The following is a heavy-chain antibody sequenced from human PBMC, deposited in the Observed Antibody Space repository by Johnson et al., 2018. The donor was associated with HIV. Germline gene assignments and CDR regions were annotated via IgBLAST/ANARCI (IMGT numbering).Heavy chain of an antibody. CDR1: GFTFDDNG. V-gene: IGHV3-20*04. CDR2: INWNGGST. D-gene: IGHD4-23*01. CDR3: ARERISGNSGAGALDI. J-gene: IGHJ3*02. Sequence: VQLVESGGGVVRPGGSLRLSCAASGFTFDDNGMSWVRQAPGKGLEWVSGINWNGGSTGYADSVKGRFTVSRDNAKNSLYLQMTRLRVEDTALYYCARERISGNSGAGALDIWGQGTMVTVSS.